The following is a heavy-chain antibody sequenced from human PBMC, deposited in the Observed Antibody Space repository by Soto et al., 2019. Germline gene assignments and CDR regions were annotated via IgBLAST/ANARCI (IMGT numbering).Heavy chain of an antibody. CDR1: GFTFSNYA. Sequence: EVQLLESGGGLVQPGRSLRLSCAASGFTFSNYAMSWVSQAPGQGLDWVSAISRSGGTTYYADSVKGRFTISRDNSKNTLFLQKNSLRAEDAAVYYCAKFFVETGSNSGWPWSFHYWGQGTLVTVSS. V-gene: IGHV3-23*01. CDR3: AKFFVETGSNSGWPWSFHY. J-gene: IGHJ4*02. CDR2: ISRSGGTT. D-gene: IGHD6-25*01.